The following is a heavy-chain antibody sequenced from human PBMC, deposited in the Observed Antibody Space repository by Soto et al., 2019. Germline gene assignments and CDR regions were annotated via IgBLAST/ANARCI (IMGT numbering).Heavy chain of an antibody. CDR1: GGSFNNYA. CDR3: AVALVREILIFESSGMHV. J-gene: IGHJ6*02. CDR2: IIPNFDTP. Sequence: HVQLVQSGAEVIKPGSSVKVSCKTSGGSFNNYAVSWVRQAPGQGLEWMGGIIPNFDTPNYAQKFQDRVTIIADESTSTVYMELSSLRSNDTAVYYCAVALVREILIFESSGMHVWGQGTTVIVSS. D-gene: IGHD3-10*01. V-gene: IGHV1-69*01.